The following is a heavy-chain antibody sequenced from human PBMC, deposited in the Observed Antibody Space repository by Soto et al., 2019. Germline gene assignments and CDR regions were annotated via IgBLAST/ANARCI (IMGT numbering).Heavy chain of an antibody. CDR2: INHSGST. CDR3: ARGETAMAADY. V-gene: IGHV4-34*01. Sequence: SGTLSLTFAVHGWSFNGDYWSWIRQPPGKGLEWIGEINHSGSTNYNPSLKSRVTISVDTSKNQFSLKLSSVTAADTAVYYCARGETAMAADYCGQGTLVTVSS. J-gene: IGHJ4*02. CDR1: GWSFNGDY. D-gene: IGHD5-18*01.